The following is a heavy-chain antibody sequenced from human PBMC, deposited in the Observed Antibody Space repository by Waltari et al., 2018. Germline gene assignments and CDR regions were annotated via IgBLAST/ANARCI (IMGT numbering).Heavy chain of an antibody. Sequence: QVTLRESGPALVKPTQTLTLTCTFSRFSLSTSGMCVSWIRQPPGKALEWLARIDWDDDKYYSTSLKTRLTISKDTSKNQVVLTMTNMDPVDTATYYCARILDRELSAFDIWGQGTMVTVSS. D-gene: IGHD3-10*01. CDR3: ARILDRELSAFDI. CDR2: IDWDDDK. J-gene: IGHJ3*02. V-gene: IGHV2-70*15. CDR1: RFSLSTSGMC.